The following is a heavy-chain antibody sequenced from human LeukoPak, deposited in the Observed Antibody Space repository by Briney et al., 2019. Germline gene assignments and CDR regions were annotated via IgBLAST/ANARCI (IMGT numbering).Heavy chain of an antibody. J-gene: IGHJ6*02. CDR3: VRGSPVVAATSHFYYYYGMDV. CDR1: GFTSIAYA. CDR2: ISGGGVTT. V-gene: IGHV3-23*01. D-gene: IGHD2-15*01. Sequence: GGSLRLSCVGSGFTSIAYALTWARQAPGKGLEWVSGISGGGVTTYYADSVKGRFTISRDNSKNTLYLQMNSLRAEDTAVYYCVRGSPVVAATSHFYYYYGMDVWGQGTTVTVSS.